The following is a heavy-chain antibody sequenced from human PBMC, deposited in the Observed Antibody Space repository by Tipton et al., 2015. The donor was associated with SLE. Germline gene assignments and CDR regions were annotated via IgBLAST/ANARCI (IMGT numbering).Heavy chain of an antibody. D-gene: IGHD2-15*01. Sequence: TLSLTCTVSGGSISSSSYYWGWIRQPPGKGLEWFGSIYYSGSTYYNPSLKSRVTISVDTSKNQFSLKLSSVTAADTAVYYCATLARGYCSGGSCYSGYYGMDVWGQGTTVTVSS. V-gene: IGHV4-39*07. CDR2: IYYSGST. CDR1: GGSISSSSYY. CDR3: ATLARGYCSGGSCYSGYYGMDV. J-gene: IGHJ6*02.